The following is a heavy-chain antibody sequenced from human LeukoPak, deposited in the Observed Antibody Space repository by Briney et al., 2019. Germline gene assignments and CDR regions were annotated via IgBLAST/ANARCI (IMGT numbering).Heavy chain of an antibody. J-gene: IGHJ4*02. D-gene: IGHD3-10*01. CDR3: ARDRGDYYGSGSYYY. CDR1: GFTFSSYA. V-gene: IGHV3-30*04. Sequence: GGSLRLSCAASGFTFSSYAMHWVRQAPGKGLEWVAVISYDGSSKYYADSVKGRFTISRDNSKNTLYLQMNSLRAEDTAVYYCARDRGDYYGSGSYYYWGQGTLVTVSS. CDR2: ISYDGSSK.